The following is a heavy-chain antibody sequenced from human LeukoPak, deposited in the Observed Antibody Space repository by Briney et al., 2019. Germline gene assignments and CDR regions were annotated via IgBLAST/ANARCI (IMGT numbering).Heavy chain of an antibody. CDR3: AGGAGPFDY. CDR1: GGSISSYY. D-gene: IGHD6-19*01. Sequence: SETLSLTCTVSGGSISSYYWSWIRQPPGKGLEWIGEINHSGSTNYNPSLKSRVTISVDTSKNQFSLKLSSVTAADTAVYYCAGGAGPFDYWGQGTLVTVSS. CDR2: INHSGST. V-gene: IGHV4-34*01. J-gene: IGHJ4*02.